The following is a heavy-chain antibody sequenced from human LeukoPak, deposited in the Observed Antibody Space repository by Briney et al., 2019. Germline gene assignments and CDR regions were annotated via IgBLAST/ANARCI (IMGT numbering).Heavy chain of an antibody. CDR2: FDPEDGET. CDR1: GYTLTELS. D-gene: IGHD2-21*02. V-gene: IGHV1-24*01. J-gene: IGHJ3*02. Sequence: ASVKVSCKASGYTLTELSMHWVRQAPGKGLEWMGGFDPEDGETIYAQKFQGRVTMTEDTSTDTAYMELSSLRSEDTAVYYCAVAYCGGDCSPGRAFDIWGQGTMVTVSS. CDR3: AVAYCGGDCSPGRAFDI.